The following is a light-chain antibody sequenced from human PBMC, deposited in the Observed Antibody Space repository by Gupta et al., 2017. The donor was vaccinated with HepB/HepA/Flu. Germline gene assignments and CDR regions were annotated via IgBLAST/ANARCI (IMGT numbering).Light chain of an antibody. V-gene: IGKV3-15*01. CDR3: QQYNNWRIT. J-gene: IGKJ5*01. CDR1: QSVSSN. Sequence: EIVITQSPATLSVSPGERATLSCRASQSVSSNLAWYQQKPGQAPRLLIYGASTRATGIPARFSGSGSGTEFPLTISSLQSEDFAVYYCQQYNNWRITFGQGTRLEIK. CDR2: GAS.